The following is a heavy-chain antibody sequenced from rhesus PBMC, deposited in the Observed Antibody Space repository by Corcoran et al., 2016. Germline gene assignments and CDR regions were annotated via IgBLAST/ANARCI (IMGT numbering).Heavy chain of an antibody. CDR3: AAEGDYGSSFDY. CDR2: VSWIGGST. CDR1: GFTFDDYA. J-gene: IGHJ4*01. D-gene: IGHD4-29*01. V-gene: IGHV3-201*01. Sequence: EVQLVESGGGVVQPGGSLRLSCAASGFTFDDYAIHWVRQAPGKGLEWVSVVSWIGGSTYYSDSVKGQFTISRENAKNSLYLQMGSLRAEDTALYYCAAEGDYGSSFDYWGQGVLVTVSS.